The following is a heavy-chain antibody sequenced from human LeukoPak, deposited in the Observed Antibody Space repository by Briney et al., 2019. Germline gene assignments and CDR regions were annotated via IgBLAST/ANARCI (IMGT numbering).Heavy chain of an antibody. CDR2: IYYSGST. V-gene: IGHV4-39*01. J-gene: IGHJ3*02. Sequence: SETLSLTCTVSGGSISSSSYYWGWIRQPPGKGLEWIVSIYYSGSTYYNPSLKSRVTISVDTSKNQFSLKLSSVTAADTAVYYCARTTTRYSSGFLIQDAFDIWGQGTMVTVSS. CDR3: ARTTTRYSSGFLIQDAFDI. CDR1: GGSISSSSYY. D-gene: IGHD6-19*01.